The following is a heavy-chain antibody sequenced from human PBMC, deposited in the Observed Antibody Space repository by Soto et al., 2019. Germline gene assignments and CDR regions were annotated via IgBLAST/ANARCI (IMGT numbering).Heavy chain of an antibody. CDR3: ARGPSSLTRFDY. CDR1: GFTSSSYA. V-gene: IGHV3-30-3*01. J-gene: IGHJ4*02. Sequence: GGFLRLSCAASGFTSSSYALHWVRQAPGKGLEWVAVISYDGSNKYYADSVKGRFTISRDNSKNTLYVQMNSLRGEDTAVYYCARGPSSLTRFDYWGQGTLVTVSS. D-gene: IGHD2-2*01. CDR2: ISYDGSNK.